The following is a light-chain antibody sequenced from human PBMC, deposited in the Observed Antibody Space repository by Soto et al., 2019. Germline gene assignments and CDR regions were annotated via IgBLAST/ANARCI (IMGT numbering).Light chain of an antibody. CDR2: DAS. Sequence: DIEMTQSPSTLSASIGDRVTITCRASQNINNWIAWYQQKPGKAPKFLIYDASTLESGVPSMFSGSGFGTEFSLTISSLQPDDFGSYYCQHMRTFGQGTKVDIK. V-gene: IGKV1-5*01. CDR1: QNINNW. J-gene: IGKJ1*01. CDR3: QHMRT.